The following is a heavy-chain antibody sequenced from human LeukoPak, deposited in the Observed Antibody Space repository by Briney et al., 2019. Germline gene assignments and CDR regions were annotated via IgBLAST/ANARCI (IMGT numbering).Heavy chain of an antibody. CDR2: IYYSGST. CDR1: GGSISSGGYY. Sequence: SETLSLTCTVSGGSISSGGYYWSWIRQHPGTGLEWIGYIYYSGSTYYNPSLKSRVTISVDTSKNQFSLKLSSVTAADTAVYYCARDDYSTRFDPWGQGILVAVSS. CDR3: ARDDYSTRFDP. J-gene: IGHJ5*02. D-gene: IGHD3-16*01. V-gene: IGHV4-31*03.